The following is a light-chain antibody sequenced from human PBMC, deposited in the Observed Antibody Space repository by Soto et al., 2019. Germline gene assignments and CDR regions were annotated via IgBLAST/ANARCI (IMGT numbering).Light chain of an antibody. CDR1: SSDVGGYNY. V-gene: IGLV2-11*01. CDR3: CSYAGSYTHYV. CDR2: DVS. Sequence: QSALTQPRSVSGSPGQSVTISCTGTSSDVGGYNYVSWYQQHPGKAPKLMIYDVSKRPSGVPDGFSGSKSGNTASLTISGLQAEDEADYYCCSYAGSYTHYVFGSGTKVTVL. J-gene: IGLJ1*01.